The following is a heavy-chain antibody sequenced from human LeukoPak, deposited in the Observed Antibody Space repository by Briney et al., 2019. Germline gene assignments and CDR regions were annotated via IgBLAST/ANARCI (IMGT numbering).Heavy chain of an antibody. Sequence: PSETLSLTCSVPGGXIGTYYWSWIRQPPGKGLEWIGYIYYSGSTDYNPSLKSRVTISIDTSKEQFSLKLSSVTAADTAVYYCARSALDTSGTYYNPQPFVYWGQGTLVTVSS. D-gene: IGHD3-10*01. CDR2: IYYSGST. J-gene: IGHJ4*02. V-gene: IGHV4-59*01. CDR1: GGXIGTYY. CDR3: ARSALDTSGTYYNPQPFVY.